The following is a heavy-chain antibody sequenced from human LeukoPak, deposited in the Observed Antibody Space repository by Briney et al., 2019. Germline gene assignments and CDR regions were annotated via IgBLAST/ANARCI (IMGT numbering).Heavy chain of an antibody. CDR3: AKRLRYYDSSEGYFDY. CDR2: ISYDGSNK. V-gene: IGHV3-30*18. Sequence: PGGSLRLSCAASGFTFSSYGMHWVRQAPGKGLEWVAVISYDGSNKNYADSVKGRFTISRDISKNTPYLQMNSLRADDTAVYYCAKRLRYYDSSEGYFDYWGQGTLVTVSS. D-gene: IGHD3-22*01. CDR1: GFTFSSYG. J-gene: IGHJ4*02.